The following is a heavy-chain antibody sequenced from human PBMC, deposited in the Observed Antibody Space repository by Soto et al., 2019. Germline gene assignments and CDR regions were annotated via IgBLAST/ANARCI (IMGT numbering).Heavy chain of an antibody. V-gene: IGHV3-66*01. CDR1: GFTVRSNY. J-gene: IGHJ5*02. CDR3: ARDTHYDFWSGYSPSPNWFDP. D-gene: IGHD3-3*01. Sequence: GGSLRLSCAAFGFTVRSNYISWVRQATGKGLEWVSVIYSGGSTYYADSVKGRFTISRDNSKNTLYLQMNSLRAEDTAVYYCARDTHYDFWSGYSPSPNWFDPWGQGTLVTVSS. CDR2: IYSGGST.